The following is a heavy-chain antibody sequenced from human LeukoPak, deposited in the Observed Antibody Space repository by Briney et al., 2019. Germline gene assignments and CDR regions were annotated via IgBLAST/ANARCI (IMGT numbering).Heavy chain of an antibody. D-gene: IGHD2-2*01. CDR2: ISAYSGNT. CDR1: GYTFTSYG. J-gene: IGHJ4*02. CDR3: ARLRDIVVVPAAFLDY. V-gene: IGHV1-18*04. Sequence: GASVKVSCKASGYTFTSYGISWVRQAPGQGLEWMGWISAYSGNTNYAQKLQGRVTMTTDTSTSTAYMELRSLRSDDTAVYYCARLRDIVVVPAAFLDYWGQGTLVTVSS.